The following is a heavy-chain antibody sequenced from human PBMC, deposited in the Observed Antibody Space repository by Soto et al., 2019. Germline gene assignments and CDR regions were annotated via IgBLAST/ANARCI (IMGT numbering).Heavy chain of an antibody. CDR2: IFYSGRF. CDR1: GGSISSGTSY. V-gene: IGHV4-31*03. Sequence: QVQLQESGPGLVKPSQTLSLTCTVSGGSISSGTSYWSLIRQRPGKGLEWIGYIFYSGRFYYTPSPRGRVMILAGTSKNQFTLRLSSVTAADPAVYYCARAPETPSILGVALPYFFDYWGQGAMVTFSS. J-gene: IGHJ4*02. D-gene: IGHD3-3*01. CDR3: ARAPETPSILGVALPYFFDY.